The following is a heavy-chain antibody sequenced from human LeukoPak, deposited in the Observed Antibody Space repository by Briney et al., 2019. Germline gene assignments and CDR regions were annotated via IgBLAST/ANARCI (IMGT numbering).Heavy chain of an antibody. CDR3: AKDGDSSGYDLSY. Sequence: PGGFLRLSCAASGFTVITNDMTWVRQAPGKGLEWVSVLYSDGNTKYADSVQGRFTISRDNSKNTLYLQMNRLRAEDTAVYFCAKDGDSSGYDLSYWGQGTLVTVSS. J-gene: IGHJ4*02. CDR2: LYSDGNT. V-gene: IGHV3-53*05. CDR1: GFTVITND. D-gene: IGHD3-22*01.